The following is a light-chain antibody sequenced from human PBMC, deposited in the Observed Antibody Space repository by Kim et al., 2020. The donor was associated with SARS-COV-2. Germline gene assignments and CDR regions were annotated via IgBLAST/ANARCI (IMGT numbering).Light chain of an antibody. CDR2: GAA. Sequence: FPGHRATPACRASQSVCSIYLAWYQQKPGQAPRRLIYGAAARAVGIPDRFSGSGSGTGFALTITRLEPGDFAVFYFQQYSRSPATFGQGTKVDI. V-gene: IGKV3-20*01. CDR3: QQYSRSPAT. J-gene: IGKJ1*01. CDR1: QSVCSIY.